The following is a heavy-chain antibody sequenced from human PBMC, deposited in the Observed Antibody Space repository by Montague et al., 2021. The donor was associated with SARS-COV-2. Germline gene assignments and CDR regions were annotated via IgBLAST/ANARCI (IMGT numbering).Heavy chain of an antibody. Sequence: TLSLTCTVSGGSISSGGYYWSWIRQHPGKGLEWIGYIYYGGSTYYNPSLKSRVTISVDTSKNQFSLKLSSVTAADTAVYYCARVQGITMIVVVIGAFDIWGQGKMVTVSS. CDR2: IYYGGST. CDR3: ARVQGITMIVVVIGAFDI. J-gene: IGHJ3*02. V-gene: IGHV4-31*03. D-gene: IGHD3-22*01. CDR1: GGSISSGGYY.